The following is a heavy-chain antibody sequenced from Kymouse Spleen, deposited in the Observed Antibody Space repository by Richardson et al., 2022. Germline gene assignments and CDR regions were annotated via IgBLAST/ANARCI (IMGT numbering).Heavy chain of an antibody. J-gene: IGHJ6*02. V-gene: IGHV3-23*04. CDR1: GFTFSSYA. CDR3: AKDGAARPYYDILTGYSPYYYYGMDV. D-gene: IGHD3-9*01. Sequence: EVQLVESGGGLVQPGGSLRLSCAASGFTFSSYAMSWVRQAPGKGLEWVSAISGSGGSTYYADSVKGRFTISRDNSKNTLYLQMNSLRAEDTAVYYCAKDGAARPYYDILTGYSPYYYYGMDVWGQGTTVTVSS. CDR2: ISGSGGST.